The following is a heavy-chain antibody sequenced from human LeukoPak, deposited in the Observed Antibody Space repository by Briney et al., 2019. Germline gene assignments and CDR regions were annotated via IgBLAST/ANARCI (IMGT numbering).Heavy chain of an antibody. J-gene: IGHJ4*02. CDR1: GGSISSSSYY. D-gene: IGHD2-15*01. Sequence: SETLSLTCTVSGGSISSSSYYWGWIRQPPGKGLEWIGSIYYSGSTNYNPSLKSRVTISVDTSKNQFSLKLSSVTAADTAVYYCARGRCSGGSCYSLYFDYWGQGTLVTVSS. CDR2: IYYSGST. CDR3: ARGRCSGGSCYSLYFDY. V-gene: IGHV4-39*07.